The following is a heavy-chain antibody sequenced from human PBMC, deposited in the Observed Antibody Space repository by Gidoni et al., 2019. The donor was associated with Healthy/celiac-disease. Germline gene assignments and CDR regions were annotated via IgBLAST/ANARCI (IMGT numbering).Heavy chain of an antibody. Sequence: QVQLVESGGGVVQPGRYRRLSCAASGVTFSRYASDWVRQAPGKGLEWVAVISAAGSTKYSADSVMGRFPISRDHSKHTLYLQMNSLIAEDTAVYYCARSLLWFGELTYGMDVWGHGTTVTVSS. D-gene: IGHD3-10*01. CDR3: ARSLLWFGELTYGMDV. J-gene: IGHJ6*02. CDR1: GVTFSRYA. V-gene: IGHV3-30-3*01. CDR2: ISAAGSTK.